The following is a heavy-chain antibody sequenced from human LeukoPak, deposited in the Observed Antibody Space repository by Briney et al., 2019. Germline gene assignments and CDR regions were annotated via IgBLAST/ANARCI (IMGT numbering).Heavy chain of an antibody. V-gene: IGHV3-48*01. CDR3: ARETLGVTAFDI. CDR2: ITRTGDRI. Sequence: GGSLRLSCAASGFTFSSYGMSWVRQAPGKGLEWIAYITRTGDRIQYADSVKGRFTISRDNAKNSLFLQMNSLRAEDTAVYYCARETLGVTAFDIWGQGTMVTVSS. CDR1: GFTFSSYG. D-gene: IGHD2-21*02. J-gene: IGHJ3*02.